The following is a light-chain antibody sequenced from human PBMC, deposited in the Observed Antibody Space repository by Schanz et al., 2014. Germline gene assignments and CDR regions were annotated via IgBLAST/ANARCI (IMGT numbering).Light chain of an antibody. J-gene: IGKJ1*01. V-gene: IGKV3-20*01. CDR1: QSVSGSY. CDR3: QQYGSSPWT. CDR2: GAS. Sequence: EIVLTQAQGKTALSPGERANISCGASQSVSGSYLAWYQQKPGQAPRLLIYGASSRATGIPDRFSGSGSGTDFILTISRLDPEDFAVYYCQQYGSSPWTFGQGTKVEIK.